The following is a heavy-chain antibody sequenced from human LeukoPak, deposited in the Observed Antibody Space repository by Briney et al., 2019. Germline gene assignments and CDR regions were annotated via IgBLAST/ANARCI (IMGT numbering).Heavy chain of an antibody. CDR3: AAAYMVGATQIFDY. D-gene: IGHD1-26*01. CDR1: GYTFTSYG. J-gene: IGHJ4*02. V-gene: IGHV1-18*01. Sequence: GASVKVSCKASGYTFTSYGISWVRQAPGQGLEWMGWISAYNGNTNYAQKLQGRVTMTTDTSTSTAYMELSSLRSEDTAVYYCAAAYMVGATQIFDYWGQGTLVTVSS. CDR2: ISAYNGNT.